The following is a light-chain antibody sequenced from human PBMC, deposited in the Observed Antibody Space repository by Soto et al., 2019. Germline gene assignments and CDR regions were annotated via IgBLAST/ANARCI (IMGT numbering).Light chain of an antibody. CDR2: NVS. V-gene: IGLV2-14*01. J-gene: IGLJ3*02. CDR3: SSYTTSSTLGV. CDR1: SSDVAGYNY. Sequence: QSALTQPASVSGSPGQSITISCTGTSSDVAGYNYVSWYQQHPGKAPKLMIYNVSNRPSGVSNRFSGSKSGNTASLTISGLQAEDEADYSCSSYTTSSTLGVFGGGTKLTVL.